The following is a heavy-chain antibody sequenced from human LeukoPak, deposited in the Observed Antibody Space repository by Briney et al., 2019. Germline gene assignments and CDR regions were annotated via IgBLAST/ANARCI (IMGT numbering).Heavy chain of an antibody. CDR1: GYTFTNYF. CDR3: AREPPSHYYFDN. J-gene: IGHJ4*02. V-gene: IGHV1-46*01. CDR2: INPSGGST. D-gene: IGHD3-3*02. Sequence: GASVKVSCKASGYTFTNYFMHWLRQAPGQGLEGMGIINPSGGSTSYAQKLQGRVTVTRDTSTSTVYMELSSLRSEDTAVYYCAREPPSHYYFDNWGQGTLVTVSS.